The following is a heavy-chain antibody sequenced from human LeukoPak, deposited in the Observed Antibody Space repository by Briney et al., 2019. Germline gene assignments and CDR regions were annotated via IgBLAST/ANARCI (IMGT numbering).Heavy chain of an antibody. Sequence: GGSLRLSCAASGFTFNSYGMHWVRQAPGKGLEWVAFIRYDGSNKYYADSVKGRFTISRDNAKNSLYLQMNSLRAEDTAVYYCARASSNYDFWSGYNIEYYFDYWGQGTLVTVSS. CDR1: GFTFNSYG. V-gene: IGHV3-30*02. CDR2: IRYDGSNK. CDR3: ARASSNYDFWSGYNIEYYFDY. J-gene: IGHJ4*02. D-gene: IGHD3-3*01.